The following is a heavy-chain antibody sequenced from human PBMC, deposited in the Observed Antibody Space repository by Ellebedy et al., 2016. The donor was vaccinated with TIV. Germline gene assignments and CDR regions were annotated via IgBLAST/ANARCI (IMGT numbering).Heavy chain of an antibody. J-gene: IGHJ4*02. D-gene: IGHD1-14*01. CDR3: AKLGHRATPDDS. CDR1: AYSFINYW. V-gene: IGHV5-51*01. Sequence: GESLKISCQGSAYSFINYWIVWVRQMPGRGLEWMVIIDLSDSDTRYSPSFQGQVTNSADRSVTTAYLHFNSLKPSDTAVYYCAKLGHRATPDDSWGQGTLVTVSS. CDR2: IDLSDSDT.